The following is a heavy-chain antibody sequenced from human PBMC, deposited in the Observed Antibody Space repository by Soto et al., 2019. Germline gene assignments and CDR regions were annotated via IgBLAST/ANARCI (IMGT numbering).Heavy chain of an antibody. D-gene: IGHD5-12*01. J-gene: IGHJ6*03. CDR3: ARGVLGSGYDWSYYYYMDV. CDR1: GGSLRSYY. V-gene: IGHV4-59*01. Sequence: QSQTLSLPCTVSGGSLRSYYWSWIRQPPGKGLEWIGYIYYSGSTNYNPSLKSRVTISVDTSKNQISLKLGSVTAADTAVYYCARGVLGSGYDWSYYYYMDVWGKGTTVTVSS. CDR2: IYYSGST.